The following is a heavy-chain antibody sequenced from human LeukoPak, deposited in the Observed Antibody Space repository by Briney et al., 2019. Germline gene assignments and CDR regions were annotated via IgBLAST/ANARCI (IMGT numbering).Heavy chain of an antibody. Sequence: SETLSLTCTVSGYSISSGYYWGWIRQPPGKGLEWIGSIYHSGSTYYNPSLKSRVTISVDTSKNQFSLKLSSVTAADTAVYYCARDRTMGGGNLKLYWYFDLWGRGTLVTVSS. CDR3: ARDRTMGGGNLKLYWYFDL. J-gene: IGHJ2*01. CDR1: GYSISSGYY. CDR2: IYHSGST. V-gene: IGHV4-38-2*02. D-gene: IGHD4-23*01.